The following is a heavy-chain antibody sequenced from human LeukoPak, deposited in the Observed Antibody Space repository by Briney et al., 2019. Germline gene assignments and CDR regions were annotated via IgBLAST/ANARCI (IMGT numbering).Heavy chain of an antibody. CDR2: ISGSGIST. CDR1: GFTFDDYG. Sequence: PGGSLRLSCAASGFTFDDYGMSWVRQAPGKGLEWVSDISGSGISTYYADSVKGRFTISRDNSKNTLYLQMNSLGAEDTAVYYCAKDPPGYGDGMYYFDYWGQGTLVTVSS. V-gene: IGHV3-23*01. CDR3: AKDPPGYGDGMYYFDY. D-gene: IGHD4-17*01. J-gene: IGHJ4*02.